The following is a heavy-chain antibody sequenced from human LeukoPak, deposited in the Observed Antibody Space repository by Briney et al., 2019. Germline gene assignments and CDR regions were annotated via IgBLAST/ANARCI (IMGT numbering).Heavy chain of an antibody. CDR1: GFTFSSYW. CDR2: IKQDGSEK. J-gene: IGHJ4*02. D-gene: IGHD6-19*01. V-gene: IGHV3-7*01. Sequence: PGGSLRLSCAASGFTFSSYWMSWVRQAPGKGLEWVANIKQDGSEKYYVDSVKGRFTISRDNAKNSLYLQMDSLRVEDTAVYYCGRWLYSSGWAIDYWGQGTLVTVSS. CDR3: GRWLYSSGWAIDY.